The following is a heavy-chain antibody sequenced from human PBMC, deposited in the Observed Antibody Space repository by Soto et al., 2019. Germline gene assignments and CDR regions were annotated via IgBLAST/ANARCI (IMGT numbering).Heavy chain of an antibody. J-gene: IGHJ4*02. CDR3: AKVFLGRHDYVWGSYRTYY. V-gene: IGHV3-23*01. CDR1: GFTFSSYA. D-gene: IGHD3-16*02. CDR2: ISGSGGST. Sequence: GGSLRLSCAASGFTFSSYAMSWVRQAPGKGLEWVSAISGSGGSTYFADSVKGRFTISRDNSKNTLYLQMNSLRAEDTAVYYCAKVFLGRHDYVWGSYRTYYWGQGTLVTVSS.